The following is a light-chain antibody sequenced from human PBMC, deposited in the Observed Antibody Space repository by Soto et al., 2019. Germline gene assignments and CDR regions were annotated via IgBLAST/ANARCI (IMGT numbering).Light chain of an antibody. CDR1: QSVSNN. J-gene: IGKJ1*01. CDR2: GAS. V-gene: IGKV3D-15*01. Sequence: EIVMTQSQATLSVSPGERATLSFSASQSVSNNYLAWYQQKPGQAPRLLIYGASNRATGIPDRFSGSGSGTDFTLTISSLQSEDFAVYYCQQYYHWPRTFGQGTKVDIK. CDR3: QQYYHWPRT.